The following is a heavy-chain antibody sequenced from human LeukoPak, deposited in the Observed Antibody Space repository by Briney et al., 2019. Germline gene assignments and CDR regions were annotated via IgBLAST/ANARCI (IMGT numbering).Heavy chain of an antibody. Sequence: GGSLRLSCAASGFTFSNYGMHWVRQAPGKGLEWVSLIYSDGTTYYADSVKGRFTISRDNSKNTLYLQMNSLRAEDTAVYYCARDVTYYYDSSGGGFDYWGQGTLVTVSS. CDR1: GFTFSNYG. V-gene: IGHV3-53*01. CDR3: ARDVTYYYDSSGGGFDY. CDR2: IYSDGTT. J-gene: IGHJ4*02. D-gene: IGHD3-22*01.